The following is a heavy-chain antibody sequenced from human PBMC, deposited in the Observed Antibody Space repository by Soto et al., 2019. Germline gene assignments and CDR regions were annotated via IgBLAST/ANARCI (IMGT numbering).Heavy chain of an antibody. J-gene: IGHJ4*02. CDR3: AAGEASSRNLAPYYLDF. CDR2: THYSGTT. D-gene: IGHD6-13*01. Sequence: PSETLSLTCTVSGGSMRNYFWTCIRQPPGKGLEWIGYTHYSGTTSFFPSYNPSLRSRVTISEDTSKNQFSLKLLSVTTADTAVYFCAAGEASSRNLAPYYLDFWGQGTLVTVSS. V-gene: IGHV4-59*01. CDR1: GGSMRNYF.